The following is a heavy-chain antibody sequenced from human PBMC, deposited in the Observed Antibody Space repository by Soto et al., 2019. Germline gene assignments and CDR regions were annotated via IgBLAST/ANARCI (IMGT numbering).Heavy chain of an antibody. D-gene: IGHD1-26*01. J-gene: IGHJ6*02. CDR1: GYTFTSYG. CDR2: ISAYNGNT. Sequence: ASVKVSCKASGYTFTSYGISWVRQAPGQGLEWMGWISAYNGNTNYAQKLQGRVTMTTDTSTSTAYMELRSLRSDDTAVYYCARDDGRGGATGYYYYYYGMDVWGQGTTVTVSS. CDR3: ARDDGRGGATGYYYYYYGMDV. V-gene: IGHV1-18*04.